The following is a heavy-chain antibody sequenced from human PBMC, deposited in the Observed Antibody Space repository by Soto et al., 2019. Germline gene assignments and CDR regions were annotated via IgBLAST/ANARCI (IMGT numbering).Heavy chain of an antibody. V-gene: IGHV4-38-2*01. CDR1: GYSISSGYY. CDR3: ARVGYCSSTSCSIPHTWFGP. J-gene: IGHJ5*02. CDR2: TYHSGST. Sequence: SETLSLTCAVSGYSISSGYYWGWIRQPPGKGLEWIGSTYHSGSTYYNPSLKSRVTISVDTSKNQFSLKLSSVTAADTAVYYCARVGYCSSTSCSIPHTWFGPWGQGTLVTVSS. D-gene: IGHD2-2*01.